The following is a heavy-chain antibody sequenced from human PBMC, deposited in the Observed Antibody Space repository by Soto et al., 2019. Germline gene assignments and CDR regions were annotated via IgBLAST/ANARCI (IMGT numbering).Heavy chain of an antibody. CDR1: GFTLSMSA. CDR3: AKDRGIIVKAGDAFDV. Sequence: GGSLRLSCASSGFTLSMSAVNWVRQAPGKGLEWVSYISDSGDGTYYADSVKGRFTISRDKSKNTVSLQMDSLRAEDTAVYYCAKDRGIIVKAGDAFDVWGQGTKVTVSS. V-gene: IGHV3-23*01. J-gene: IGHJ3*01. CDR2: ISDSGDGT. D-gene: IGHD3-16*02.